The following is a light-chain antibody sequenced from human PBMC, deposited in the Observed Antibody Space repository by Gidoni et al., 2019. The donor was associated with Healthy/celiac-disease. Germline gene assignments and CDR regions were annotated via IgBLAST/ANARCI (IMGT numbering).Light chain of an antibody. J-gene: IGKJ3*01. CDR2: AAS. CDR3: QQLNSYPGIT. CDR1: QGISSY. V-gene: IGKV1-9*01. Sequence: DIQLTQSPSFLSASVGDRVTITCRASQGISSYLAWYQQKPGKAPKLLIYAASTLQSGVPSRFSGSGSGTEFTLTISSLQPEDFATYYCQQLNSYPGITFXPXTKVXIK.